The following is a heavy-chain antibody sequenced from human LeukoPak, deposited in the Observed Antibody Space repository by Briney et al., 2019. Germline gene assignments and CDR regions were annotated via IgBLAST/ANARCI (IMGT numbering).Heavy chain of an antibody. J-gene: IGHJ4*02. CDR1: GYSISSGYY. V-gene: IGHV4-38-2*02. Sequence: PSETLSLTCTVSGYSISSGYYWGWIRPPPGKGLEWIGSIFHSGTTYSNPSLQGRVTLSVDTSKNQFSLNLTSVTAADMAIYYCASPNGVSIDYWGQGILVTVSS. D-gene: IGHD3-10*01. CDR3: ASPNGVSIDY. CDR2: IFHSGTT.